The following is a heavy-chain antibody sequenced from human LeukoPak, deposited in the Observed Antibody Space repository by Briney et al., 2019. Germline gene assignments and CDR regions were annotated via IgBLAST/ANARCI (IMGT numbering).Heavy chain of an antibody. J-gene: IGHJ5*02. D-gene: IGHD3/OR15-3a*01. CDR3: ARQEIGLRSFDP. V-gene: IGHV4-34*01. CDR2: IYFTENT. Sequence: WSWVRPPXGKGLEWIGEIYFTENTNYNPSLKSRVTISVDTSKNQFSLNLSSVTAADTAVYYCARQEIGLRSFDPWGQGTLVTVSS.